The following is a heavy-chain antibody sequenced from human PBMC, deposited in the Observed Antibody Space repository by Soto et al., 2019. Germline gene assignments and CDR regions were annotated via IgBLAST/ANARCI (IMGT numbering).Heavy chain of an antibody. V-gene: IGHV4-39*01. Sequence: PSLTCTVSGGSITDNSYCSGWIRQSPGKGLEWIGTIYYSRTTYYNPSLKSRVTISVDTSKNQFSLKLTSVTAADTAIYYCARHDWFDPWGQGTLVTVSS. CDR2: IYYSRTT. CDR3: ARHDWFDP. J-gene: IGHJ5*02. CDR1: GGSITDNSYC.